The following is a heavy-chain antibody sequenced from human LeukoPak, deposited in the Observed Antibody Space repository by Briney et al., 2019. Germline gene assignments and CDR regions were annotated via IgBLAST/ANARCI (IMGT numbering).Heavy chain of an antibody. Sequence: PGGSLRLSCAASGFTFISYAMHWVRQAPGKGLEWVAVISYDGSNKYYADSVKGRFTISRDNSKNTLYLQMNSLRAEDTAVYYCAKDHKYYFDSSTYYEYYFDYWGQGTLVTVSS. CDR3: AKDHKYYFDSSTYYEYYFDY. CDR2: ISYDGSNK. CDR1: GFTFISYA. V-gene: IGHV3-30-3*01. J-gene: IGHJ4*02. D-gene: IGHD3-22*01.